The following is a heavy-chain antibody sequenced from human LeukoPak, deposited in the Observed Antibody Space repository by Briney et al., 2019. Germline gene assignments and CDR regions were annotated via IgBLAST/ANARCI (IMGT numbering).Heavy chain of an antibody. D-gene: IGHD2-2*02. CDR1: GGSISSYY. Sequence: SETLSLTCTVSGGSISSYYWSWIRQPPGKGLEWIGYIYYSGSTNYNPSLKSRVTISVDTSRNQFSLKLSSVTAADTAVYYCARGYCSSTSCYTANWFDPWGQGTLVTVSS. CDR3: ARGYCSSTSCYTANWFDP. V-gene: IGHV4-59*01. CDR2: IYYSGST. J-gene: IGHJ5*02.